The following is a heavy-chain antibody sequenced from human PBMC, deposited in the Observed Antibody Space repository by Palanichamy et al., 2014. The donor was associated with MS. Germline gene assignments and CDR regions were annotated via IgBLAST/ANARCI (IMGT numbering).Heavy chain of an antibody. CDR3: GKDLGYCLSMSCFRGAESIYHYYGMDV. CDR1: GFTFGDYA. J-gene: IGHJ6*02. D-gene: IGHD2-2*01. V-gene: IGHV3-9*01. Sequence: EVQLVESGGGLVQSGTSLTVSCVASGFTFGDYAMHWVRQAPGKGLEWVSSISWNSDSTGYADSVKGRFTISRDNAKNSLYLQMNSLRSEDTALYYCGKDLGYCLSMSCFRGAESIYHYYGMDVWGQGTTVTVSS. CDR2: ISWNSDST.